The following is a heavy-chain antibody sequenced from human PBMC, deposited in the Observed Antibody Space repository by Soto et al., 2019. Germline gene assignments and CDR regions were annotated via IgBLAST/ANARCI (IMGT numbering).Heavy chain of an antibody. J-gene: IGHJ3*02. CDR3: ARVGRGISFDI. CDR2: VSSRSNQI. V-gene: IGHV3-21*01. CDR1: GFTFSDFG. D-gene: IGHD3-10*01. Sequence: EVQLVESGGGLVKPGGSLRLSCAASGFTFSDFGMHWVRQAPGKGLEWVSYVSSRSNQIYYADSVQGRFTISRDNAKNSLYLQLNSLRGDDTAVYYCARVGRGISFDIWGQGTMVTVSS.